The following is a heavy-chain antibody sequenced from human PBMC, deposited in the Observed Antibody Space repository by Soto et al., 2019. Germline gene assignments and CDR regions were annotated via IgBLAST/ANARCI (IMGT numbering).Heavy chain of an antibody. CDR3: AREGITIFGVVPQNWFDP. D-gene: IGHD3-3*01. V-gene: IGHV3-48*01. J-gene: IGHJ5*02. CDR2: ISSSSTI. Sequence: HPGGSLRLSCAASGFTFSSYSMNWVRQAPGKGLEWVSYISSSSTIYYADSVKGRFTISRDNAKNSLYLQMNSLRAEDTAVYYCAREGITIFGVVPQNWFDPWGQGTLVTVSS. CDR1: GFTFSSYS.